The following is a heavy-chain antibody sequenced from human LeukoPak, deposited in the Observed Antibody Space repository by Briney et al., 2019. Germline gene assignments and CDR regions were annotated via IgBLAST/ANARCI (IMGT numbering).Heavy chain of an antibody. CDR1: GFTFSSYS. Sequence: GGSLRLSCAASGFTFSSYSMNWVRQAPGKGLEWVSYISSSSSTIYYADSVKGRFTISRDNAKNSLYLQVNSLRDEDTAVYYCARGIRRYSSGCGLDYWGQGTLVTVSS. J-gene: IGHJ4*02. D-gene: IGHD6-19*01. CDR2: ISSSSSTI. V-gene: IGHV3-48*02. CDR3: ARGIRRYSSGCGLDY.